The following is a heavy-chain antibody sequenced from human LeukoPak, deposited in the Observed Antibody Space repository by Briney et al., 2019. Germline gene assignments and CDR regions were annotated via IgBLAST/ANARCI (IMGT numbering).Heavy chain of an antibody. D-gene: IGHD6-13*01. Sequence: GASVKVSCKASGYTFTGYYMHWVRQAPGQGLEGMGWINLNSGGTNYAQKFQGRVTITRDTSISTAYMELSSLRSDDTAVYYCARASSWHSMDVWGQGTTVTVSS. CDR2: INLNSGGT. J-gene: IGHJ6*02. CDR1: GYTFTGYY. CDR3: ARASSWHSMDV. V-gene: IGHV1-2*02.